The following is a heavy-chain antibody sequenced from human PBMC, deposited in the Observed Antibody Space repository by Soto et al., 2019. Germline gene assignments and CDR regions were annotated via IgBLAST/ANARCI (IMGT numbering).Heavy chain of an antibody. Sequence: EVQLVESGGGLVKPGGSLRLSCAASGFTFSSYSMNWVRQAPGKGLEWVSSISSSSSYIYYADSVKGRFTISRDNAKNSLYLQMNRLRAEDTAVYYCARDRVRLPRLENDAFDIWGQGTMVTVSS. CDR2: ISSSSSYI. J-gene: IGHJ3*02. D-gene: IGHD4-17*01. CDR1: GFTFSSYS. CDR3: ARDRVRLPRLENDAFDI. V-gene: IGHV3-21*01.